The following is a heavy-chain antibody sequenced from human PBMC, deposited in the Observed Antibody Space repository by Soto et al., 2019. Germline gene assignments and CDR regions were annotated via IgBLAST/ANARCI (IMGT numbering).Heavy chain of an antibody. CDR2: ISYDGSNK. CDR3: AKDLGLWFGELIKTDYGMDV. V-gene: IGHV3-30*18. J-gene: IGHJ6*02. CDR1: GFTFSSYG. Sequence: SLRLSCAASGFTFSSYGMHWVRQAPGKGLEWVAVISYDGSNKYYADSVKGRFTISRDNSKNTLYLQMNSLRAEDTAVYYCAKDLGLWFGELIKTDYGMDVWGQGTTVTVSS. D-gene: IGHD3-10*01.